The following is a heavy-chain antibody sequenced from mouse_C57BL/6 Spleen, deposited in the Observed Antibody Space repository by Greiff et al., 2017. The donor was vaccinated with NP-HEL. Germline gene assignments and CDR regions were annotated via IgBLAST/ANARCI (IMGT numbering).Heavy chain of an antibody. Sequence: EVMLVESGGGLVQPGGSMKLSCAASGFTFSDAWMDWVRQSPEKGLEWVAEIRNKANNHATYYAESVKGRFTISRDDSKSSVYLQMNSLRAEDTGIYYCTRGSNYDAMDYWGQGTSVTVSS. D-gene: IGHD2-5*01. CDR1: GFTFSDAW. CDR3: TRGSNYDAMDY. J-gene: IGHJ4*01. CDR2: IRNKANNHAT. V-gene: IGHV6-6*01.